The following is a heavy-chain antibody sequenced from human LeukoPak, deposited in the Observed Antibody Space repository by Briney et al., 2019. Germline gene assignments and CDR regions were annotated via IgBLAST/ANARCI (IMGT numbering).Heavy chain of an antibody. CDR2: VKQDGSEK. Sequence: GGSLRLSCVASGFIFSDFWMSWVRQAPGKGLEWVANVKQDGSEKYYVDSVKGRFTISRDNAKNSLYLQMNNLRVEDTAVYFCARGQRLGSWGQGTLVTVSS. D-gene: IGHD3-9*01. CDR1: GFIFSDFW. J-gene: IGHJ4*02. CDR3: ARGQRLGS. V-gene: IGHV3-7*01.